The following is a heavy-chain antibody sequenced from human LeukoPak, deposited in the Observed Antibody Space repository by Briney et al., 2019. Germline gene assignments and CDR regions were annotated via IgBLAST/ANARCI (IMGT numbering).Heavy chain of an antibody. CDR3: ARDHGRYYYDSSVDY. CDR2: ISSSSRYI. Sequence: GGSLRLSCAASGFTFSSYSMNWVRQAPGKGLEWVSSISSSSRYIYYADSVKGRFTISRDNAKNSLYLQMNSLRAEDTAVYYCARDHGRYYYDSSVDYWGQGTLVTVSS. CDR1: GFTFSSYS. J-gene: IGHJ4*02. V-gene: IGHV3-21*01. D-gene: IGHD3-22*01.